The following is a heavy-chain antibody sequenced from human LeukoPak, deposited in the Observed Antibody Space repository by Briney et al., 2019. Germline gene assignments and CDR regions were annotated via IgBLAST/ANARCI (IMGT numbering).Heavy chain of an antibody. D-gene: IGHD5-12*01. CDR1: GYTFTGYY. Sequence: ASVKVSCKASGYTFTGYYIHWVRQAPGQGLEWMGWINPNSGGTIFAQKFQGRVTITRDTSINTAYMELSSLRSDDTAVYYCAREGKRWEVMWVRSNSVNNWLDPWGQGTLVTVSS. CDR3: AREGKRWEVMWVRSNSVNNWLDP. V-gene: IGHV1-2*02. CDR2: INPNSGGT. J-gene: IGHJ5*02.